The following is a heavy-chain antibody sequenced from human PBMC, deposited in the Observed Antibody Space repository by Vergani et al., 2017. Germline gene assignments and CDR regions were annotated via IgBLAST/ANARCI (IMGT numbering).Heavy chain of an antibody. CDR2: IIPILGTA. Sequence: QVQLVQSGAEVKKPGSSVKVSCKASGGTFSSYAISWVRQAPGQGLEWMGRIIPILGTANYAQKFQGRVTITADESTSTAYMELISLRSEDTAVYYCARATSSTVVTPVFDYWGQGTLVTVSS. J-gene: IGHJ4*02. CDR1: GGTFSSYA. D-gene: IGHD4-23*01. CDR3: ARATSSTVVTPVFDY. V-gene: IGHV1-69*11.